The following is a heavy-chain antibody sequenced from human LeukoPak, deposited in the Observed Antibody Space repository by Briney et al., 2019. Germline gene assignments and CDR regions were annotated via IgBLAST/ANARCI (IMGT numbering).Heavy chain of an antibody. CDR3: ARAWGSNYGYFDY. CDR2: INHSGGT. CDR1: GGSFSGYY. V-gene: IGHV4-34*01. J-gene: IGHJ4*02. D-gene: IGHD4-11*01. Sequence: SETLSLTCAVYGGSFSGYYWSWIRQPPGKGLEWIGEINHSGGTNYNPSLKSLVTISVDTSKNQFSLELSSVTAADTAVYYCARAWGSNYGYFDYWGQGTLVTVSS.